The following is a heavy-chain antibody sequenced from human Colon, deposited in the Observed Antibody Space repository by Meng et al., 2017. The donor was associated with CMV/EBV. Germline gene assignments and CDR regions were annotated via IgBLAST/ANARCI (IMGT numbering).Heavy chain of an antibody. CDR1: GDTFIDFG. Sequence: QVPLVQAGTEVKKPGAAVKGSCKASGDTFIDFGISWVRQAPGQGLEWMGCISAYNGNTNYAPEFQGRVTLTTDTSTTTDTSTTTVYMELRSLRSDDTAIYYCATELSRGGYWGQGTLVTVSS. V-gene: IGHV1-18*01. J-gene: IGHJ4*02. CDR3: ATELSRGGY. CDR2: ISAYNGNT.